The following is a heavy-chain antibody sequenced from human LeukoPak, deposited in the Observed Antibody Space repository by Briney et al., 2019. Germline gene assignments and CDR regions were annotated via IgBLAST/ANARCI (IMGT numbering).Heavy chain of an antibody. CDR2: INVYSGST. J-gene: IGHJ4*01. CDR1: GYRFTTYG. Sequence: VASVKVSCKASGYRFTTYGISWVRQAPGQGLEWMACINVYSGSTEYKADLQGRLTVATETSTTTAYMELRSLRSDDTAVYYCVFGECSSTSCYPRRDYWGHGTLVTVSS. D-gene: IGHD2-2*01. V-gene: IGHV1-18*01. CDR3: VFGECSSTSCYPRRDY.